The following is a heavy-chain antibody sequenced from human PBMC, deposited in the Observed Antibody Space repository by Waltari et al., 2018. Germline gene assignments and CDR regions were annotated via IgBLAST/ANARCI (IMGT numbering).Heavy chain of an antibody. CDR1: GFTFSSSS. Sequence: EVQLLESGGGLVQSGGSLRLSCAASGFTFSSSSMNWVRQAPGKGLQWVSTMGGKGNTCYADSVKGRFTISRDTSKNTLFLQMDSLRAEDAAVYYCAKRSAPHYFEYWGQGTLVTVSS. J-gene: IGHJ4*02. CDR3: AKRSAPHYFEY. CDR2: MGGKGNT. V-gene: IGHV3-23*01. D-gene: IGHD3-10*01.